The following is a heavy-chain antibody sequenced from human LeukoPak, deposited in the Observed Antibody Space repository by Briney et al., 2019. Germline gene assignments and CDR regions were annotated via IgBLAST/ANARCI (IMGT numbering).Heavy chain of an antibody. CDR1: GFTVSSNY. D-gene: IGHD1-26*01. Sequence: GGSLRLSCAASGFTVSSNYMSWVRQAPGKGLEWVSVIYSGGNTYYADSVKGRFTISRDNSKNTLYLQMNSLRAEDTAVYYCARIGESGSYYFDYWGQGTLVTVSS. V-gene: IGHV3-53*01. J-gene: IGHJ4*02. CDR3: ARIGESGSYYFDY. CDR2: IYSGGNT.